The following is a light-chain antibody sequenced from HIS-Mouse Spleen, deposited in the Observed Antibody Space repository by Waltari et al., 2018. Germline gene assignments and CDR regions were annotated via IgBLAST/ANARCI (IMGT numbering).Light chain of an antibody. J-gene: IGLJ2*01. CDR3: QSADSSGTYQDVV. CDR1: SLPKQY. Sequence: SYELTQPPSVSVSPGQTARITRSAGSLPKQYSDCSQQKPAQAPVLVIYKDSERPSGIPERFSGSSSGTTVTLTISGVQAEDEADYYCQSADSSGTYQDVVFGGGTKLTVL. V-gene: IGLV3-25*03. CDR2: KDS.